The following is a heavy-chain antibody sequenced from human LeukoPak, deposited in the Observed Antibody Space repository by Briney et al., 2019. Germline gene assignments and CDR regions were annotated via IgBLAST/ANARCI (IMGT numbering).Heavy chain of an antibody. D-gene: IGHD6-19*01. CDR2: IYYSGST. J-gene: IGHJ5*02. V-gene: IGHV4-39*01. CDR1: GGSISSSSYY. Sequence: PSETLSLTCTVSGGSISSSSYYWGWIRQPPGKGLEWIGSIYYSGSTYYNPSLKSRVTISVDTSKNQFSLKLSSVTAADTAVYYCARPRVAGTVNWFDPWGQGTLVTVSS. CDR3: ARPRVAGTVNWFDP.